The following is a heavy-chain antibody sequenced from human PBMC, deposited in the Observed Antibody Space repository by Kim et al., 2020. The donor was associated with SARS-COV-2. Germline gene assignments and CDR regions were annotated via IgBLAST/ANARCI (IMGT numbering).Heavy chain of an antibody. D-gene: IGHD5-12*01. Sequence: SETQSLTCTVSGGSISSSSYYWGWIRQPPGKGLEWIGSIYYSGSTYYNPSLKSRVTISVDTSKNQFSLKLSSVTAADTAVYYCAGEMATIRGYYYGMDVWGQGTTVTVSS. CDR1: GGSISSSSYY. CDR3: AGEMATIRGYYYGMDV. V-gene: IGHV4-39*02. CDR2: IYYSGST. J-gene: IGHJ6*02.